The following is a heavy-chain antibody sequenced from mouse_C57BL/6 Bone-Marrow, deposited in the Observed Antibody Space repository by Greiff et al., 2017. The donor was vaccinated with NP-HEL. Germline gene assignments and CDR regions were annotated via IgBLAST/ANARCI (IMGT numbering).Heavy chain of an antibody. J-gene: IGHJ1*03. CDR2: ISDGGSYT. D-gene: IGHD2-5*01. V-gene: IGHV5-4*01. Sequence: EVKLMESGGGLVKPGGSLKLSCAASGFTFSSYAMSWVRQTPEKRLEWVATISDGGSYTYYPDNVKGRFTISRDNAKNNLYLQRSHLKSEDTAMYYCAREGASYYSNLYWYFDVWGTGTTVTVSS. CDR3: AREGASYYSNLYWYFDV. CDR1: GFTFSSYA.